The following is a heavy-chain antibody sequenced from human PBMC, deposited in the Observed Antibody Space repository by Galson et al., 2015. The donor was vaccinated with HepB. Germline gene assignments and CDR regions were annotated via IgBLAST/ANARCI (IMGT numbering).Heavy chain of an antibody. V-gene: IGHV1-69*06. CDR2: IVPMFGTT. J-gene: IGHJ4*02. Sequence: QGPEWMGGIVPMFGTTNNAQKFQDRVSITADTYTGTVYLQWSSLKASDTAMYYCSRVPKVLLPSRPLPLFDYWGQGTLVIVSS. D-gene: IGHD6-6*01. CDR3: SRVPKVLLPSRPLPLFDY.